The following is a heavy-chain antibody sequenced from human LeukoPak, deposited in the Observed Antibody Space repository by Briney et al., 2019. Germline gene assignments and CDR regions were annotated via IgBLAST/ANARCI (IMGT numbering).Heavy chain of an antibody. V-gene: IGHV3-33*03. CDR3: AKDLGEQWASYYFDY. D-gene: IGHD6-19*01. CDR1: GFTFSSYS. J-gene: IGHJ4*02. Sequence: GGSLRLSCAASGFTFSSYSMNWVRQAPGKGLEWVAVIWYDGNSKYYADSVKGRFTVSRDNSKNTLYLQMNSLRAEDTAVYYCAKDLGEQWASYYFDYWGQGTLVTVSS. CDR2: IWYDGNSK.